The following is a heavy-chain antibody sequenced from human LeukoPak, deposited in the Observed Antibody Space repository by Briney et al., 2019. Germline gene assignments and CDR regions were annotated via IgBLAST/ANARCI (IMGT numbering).Heavy chain of an antibody. D-gene: IGHD2-2*01. CDR1: GYTFTSYY. V-gene: IGHV1-46*03. CDR2: INPSGGST. Sequence: ASVKVSCKASGYTFTSYYMHWVRQAPGQGLEWMGIINPSGGSTSYAQKFQGRVTMNRDTSTRTVYLELSSLRSEDTAVYYCACPHCSSTSCYVLGFDYWGQGTLVTVST. J-gene: IGHJ4*02. CDR3: ACPHCSSTSCYVLGFDY.